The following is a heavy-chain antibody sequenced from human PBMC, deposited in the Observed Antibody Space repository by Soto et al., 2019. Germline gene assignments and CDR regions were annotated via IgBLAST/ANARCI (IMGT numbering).Heavy chain of an antibody. Sequence: QVQLVQSGAEVKKPGSSVKVSCKASGGTFSSNIIIWVRQAPGQGLEWMGKIIPILGIVNYAQQFQGRVTITADKSTSTAYMELSSLRSEDTAVYYCARGFGSGSYAVDYWGQGTLVTVSS. CDR2: IIPILGIV. CDR1: GGTFSSNI. J-gene: IGHJ4*02. D-gene: IGHD3-10*01. CDR3: ARGFGSGSYAVDY. V-gene: IGHV1-69*02.